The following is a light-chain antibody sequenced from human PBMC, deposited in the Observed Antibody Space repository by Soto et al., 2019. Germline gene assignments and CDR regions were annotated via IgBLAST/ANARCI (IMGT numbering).Light chain of an antibody. J-gene: IGKJ5*01. V-gene: IGKV3-11*01. CDR1: LYIGQS. CDR2: DAS. CDR3: QHHSNWPPIT. Sequence: ETVLTHSPPTLSLSPGEGATLSFSSILYIGQSIAWYQQRPGQAPRLLIHDASDRATGIPGRFSGSGSGTDFTLTISILEPEDFAVYYCQHHSNWPPITFGQGTRLEIK.